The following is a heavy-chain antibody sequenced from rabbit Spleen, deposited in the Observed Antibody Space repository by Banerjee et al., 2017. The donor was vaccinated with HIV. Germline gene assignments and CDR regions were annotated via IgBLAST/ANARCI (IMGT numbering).Heavy chain of an antibody. Sequence: QSLEESGGDLVKPGASLTLTCTASGFSFSYSDYMCWVRQPPGKGPEWIGCIYPDGSGSTAYASWAKGRFTISKASSATVTLQMTSLTAADTATYFCARGSAAMTMMITGFYLNLWGPGTLVTVS. J-gene: IGHJ4*01. CDR1: GFSFSYSDY. V-gene: IGHV1S40*01. CDR3: ARGSAAMTMMITGFYLNL. D-gene: IGHD2-1*01. CDR2: IYPDGSGST.